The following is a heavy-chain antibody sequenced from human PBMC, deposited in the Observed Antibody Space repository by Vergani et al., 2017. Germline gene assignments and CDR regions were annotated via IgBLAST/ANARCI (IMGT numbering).Heavy chain of an antibody. D-gene: IGHD4-17*01. Sequence: QVQLVESGGGVVQPGRSLRLSCAASGFTFSSYGMHWVRQAPGKRLEWVAVIWYDGSNKYYADSVKGRFTISRDNSKNTLYLQMNSLRAEDTAVYYCAREGYGDYNAGGMDVWGQGTTVTVSS. CDR2: IWYDGSNK. J-gene: IGHJ6*02. CDR3: AREGYGDYNAGGMDV. V-gene: IGHV3-33*01. CDR1: GFTFSSYG.